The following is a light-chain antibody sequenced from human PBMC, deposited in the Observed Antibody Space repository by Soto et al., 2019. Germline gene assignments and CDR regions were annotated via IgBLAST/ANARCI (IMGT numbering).Light chain of an antibody. V-gene: IGKV1-33*01. CDR1: HDIGNY. J-gene: IGKJ3*01. Sequence: DIQMTKSPPYLSASIGDRVTITCQASHDIGNYLNWYQHKPGKAPNLVIYGAFNLETWVPSRFSGGGSGTDFTFTISSLRPEDIATYYCQHSDHLPLFGPGTKVDIK. CDR3: QHSDHLPL. CDR2: GAF.